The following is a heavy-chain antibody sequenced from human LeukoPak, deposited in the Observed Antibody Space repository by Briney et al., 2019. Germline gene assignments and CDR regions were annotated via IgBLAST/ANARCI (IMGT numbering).Heavy chain of an antibody. CDR1: GYTFTSNW. V-gene: IGHV5-51*01. J-gene: IGHJ4*02. CDR3: ARQSATHADY. CDR2: IYPSDSDT. Sequence: GESLQISCKGSGYTFTSNWIGWVRQLPGKGLEWMAIIYPSDSDTRYSPSFQGQVTISVDKSISTAYLQWRSLKASDTAMYYCARQSATHADYWGQGTPVTVSS.